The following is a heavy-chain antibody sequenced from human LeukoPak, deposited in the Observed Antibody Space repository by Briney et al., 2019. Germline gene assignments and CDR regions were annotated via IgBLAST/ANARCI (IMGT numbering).Heavy chain of an antibody. CDR1: GFTFSSYG. V-gene: IGHV3-30*18. CDR3: ANAPPYYYDSSGFHVGDY. D-gene: IGHD3-22*01. Sequence: GRSLRLSCAASGFTFSSYGMHWVRQAPGKGLEWVAVISYDGSNKYYADSVKGRFTISRDNSKNTLYLQMNSLRAGDTAVYYCANAPPYYYDSSGFHVGDYWGQGTLVTVSS. J-gene: IGHJ4*02. CDR2: ISYDGSNK.